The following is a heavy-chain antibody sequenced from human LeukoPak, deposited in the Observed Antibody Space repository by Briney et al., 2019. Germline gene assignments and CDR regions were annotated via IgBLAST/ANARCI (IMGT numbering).Heavy chain of an antibody. CDR3: TRVRFSYYFDY. D-gene: IGHD4-17*01. V-gene: IGHV3-49*02. CDR2: IRSKAYGGTT. J-gene: IGHJ4*02. Sequence: WIRQPPGKGLEWVGFIRSKAYGGTTEYAASVKRRFTISRDDSKSIAYLQMNSLKTEDTAVYYCTRVRFSYYFDYWGQGTLVTVSS.